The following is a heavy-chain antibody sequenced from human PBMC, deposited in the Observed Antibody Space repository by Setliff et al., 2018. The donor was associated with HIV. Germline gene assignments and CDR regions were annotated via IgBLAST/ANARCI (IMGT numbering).Heavy chain of an antibody. Sequence: GGSLGLSCAASGFAFDNYCMTWVRQAPGKGLEWVSAIGGSTGSTYYADSVKGRFTISTDNSKNTLYLQMNSLRAEDTAVYYCAKPLTQWGVSPYHYAVDVWGQGTTVTVSS. D-gene: IGHD1-26*01. CDR2: IGGSTGST. CDR1: GFAFDNYC. CDR3: AKPLTQWGVSPYHYAVDV. J-gene: IGHJ6*02. V-gene: IGHV3-23*01.